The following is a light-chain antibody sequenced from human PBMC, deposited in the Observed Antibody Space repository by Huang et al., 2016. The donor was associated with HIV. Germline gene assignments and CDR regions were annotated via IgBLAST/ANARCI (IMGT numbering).Light chain of an antibody. CDR3: QQSYTGRT. V-gene: IGKV1-39*01. CDR1: QNIDTH. J-gene: IGKJ1*01. Sequence: DIQMTQSPSSLSASVGDRVSITCRASQNIDTHLNWYQHKPGRARKVLIHTSSILQRGGPSRVSGSGSGTVFSLTITGLQPEDFATYFCQQSYTGRTFGQGTKVEIQ. CDR2: TSS.